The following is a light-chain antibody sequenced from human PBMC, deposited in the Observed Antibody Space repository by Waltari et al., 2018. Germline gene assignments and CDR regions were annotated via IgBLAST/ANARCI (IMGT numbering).Light chain of an antibody. Sequence: QSALTQPASMSGSPGQSITISCTGTSSDVGGYNYVSWYQKHPGKAPKVMIYDVRNRPSGVSNRFSGSKSGNTASLTISGLQAEDEADYYCSSYTTSSTRVFGTGTKVTVL. J-gene: IGLJ1*01. CDR2: DVR. CDR1: SSDVGGYNY. V-gene: IGLV2-14*01. CDR3: SSYTTSSTRV.